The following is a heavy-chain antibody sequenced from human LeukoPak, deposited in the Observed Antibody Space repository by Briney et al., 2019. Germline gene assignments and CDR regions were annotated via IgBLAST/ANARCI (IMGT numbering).Heavy chain of an antibody. V-gene: IGHV3-23*01. CDR1: GFSLSNYG. Sequence: GGSLRLSCAASGFSLSNYGVNWVRQAPGKGLEWVSGFTGSSATAYYAGSVKGRFTISRDDSKNTLSLQMNSLKTEDTAVYYCTTDGNYYDSSGYYFRAFHYWGQGTLVTVSS. J-gene: IGHJ4*02. D-gene: IGHD3-22*01. CDR2: FTGSSATA. CDR3: TTDGNYYDSSGYYFRAFHY.